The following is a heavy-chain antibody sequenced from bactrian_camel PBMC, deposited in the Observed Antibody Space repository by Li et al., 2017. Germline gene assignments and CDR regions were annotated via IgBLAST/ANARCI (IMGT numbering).Heavy chain of an antibody. CDR2: ISADGVP. J-gene: IGHJ4*01. Sequence: QVQLVESGGGSVQTGGSLRLSCSASGYTSSTVCMGWFRQAPGKEREWVACISADGVPKYAESVKGRFSISRENFKKTLFLQMSSLKPDDTAECFCAARRDRDCAAEPRVWSYWGQGTQVTVS. D-gene: IGHD8*01. CDR3: AARRDRDCAAEPRVWSY. CDR1: GYTSSTVC. V-gene: IGHV3S53*01.